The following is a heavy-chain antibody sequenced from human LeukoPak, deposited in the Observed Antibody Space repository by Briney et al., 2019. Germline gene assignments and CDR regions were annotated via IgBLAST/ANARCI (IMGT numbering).Heavy chain of an antibody. V-gene: IGHV1-2*02. CDR2: INPNSGGT. Sequence: ASVKVSCKASGYTFTSYDINWVRQAPGQGLEWMGWINPNSGGTNYAQKFQGRVTMTRDTSISTAYMELSRLRSDDTAVYYCARANPEWELPLDYWGQGTLVTVSS. D-gene: IGHD1-26*01. J-gene: IGHJ4*02. CDR1: GYTFTSYD. CDR3: ARANPEWELPLDY.